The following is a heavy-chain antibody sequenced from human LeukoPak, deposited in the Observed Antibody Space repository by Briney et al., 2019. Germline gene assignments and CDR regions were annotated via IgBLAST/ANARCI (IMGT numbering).Heavy chain of an antibody. D-gene: IGHD3-9*01. Sequence: KSGGALRLSCAASGFTFSSYSMNWVRQAPGKGLEWVSSISSSSSYIYYADSVKGRFTISRDNAKNSLYLQMNSLRAEDTAVYYCARDRPWDYDILTGYPYYYGMDVWGQGTTVTVSS. CDR3: ARDRPWDYDILTGYPYYYGMDV. CDR2: ISSSSSYI. V-gene: IGHV3-21*01. J-gene: IGHJ6*02. CDR1: GFTFSSYS.